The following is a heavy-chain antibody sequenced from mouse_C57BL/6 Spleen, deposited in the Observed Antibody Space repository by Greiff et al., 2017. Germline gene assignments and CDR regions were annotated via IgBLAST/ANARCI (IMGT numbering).Heavy chain of an antibody. Sequence: EVQVVESEGGLVQPGSSMKLSCTASGFTFSDYYMAWVRQVPEKGLEWVANINYDGSSTYYLDSLKSRFIISRDNAKNILYLQMSSLKSEDTATYYCARDGDLVFDYWGQGTTLTVSS. CDR3: ARDGDLVFDY. D-gene: IGHD3-3*01. CDR1: GFTFSDYY. J-gene: IGHJ2*01. CDR2: INYDGSST. V-gene: IGHV5-16*01.